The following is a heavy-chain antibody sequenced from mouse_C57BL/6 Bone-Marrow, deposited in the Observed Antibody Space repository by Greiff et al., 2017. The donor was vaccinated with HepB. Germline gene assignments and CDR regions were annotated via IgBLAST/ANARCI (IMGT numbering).Heavy chain of an antibody. CDR2: IDPENGDT. J-gene: IGHJ3*01. V-gene: IGHV14-4*01. CDR3: TTDDYEEFAY. Sequence: DVKLQESGAELVRPGASVKLSCSASGFNIKDDYMHWVKQRPEQSLEWIGWIDPENGDTEYASKFQGMATIAADTSSNTAYLQLSSLTSEGTAVYYCTTDDYEEFAYWGQGTMVNVSA. CDR1: GFNIKDDY. D-gene: IGHD2-4*01.